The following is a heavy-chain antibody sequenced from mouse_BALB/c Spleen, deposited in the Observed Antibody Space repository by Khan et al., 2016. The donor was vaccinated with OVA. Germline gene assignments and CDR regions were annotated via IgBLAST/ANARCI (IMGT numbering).Heavy chain of an antibody. D-gene: IGHD1-1*02. CDR2: IYPGSGTT. J-gene: IGHJ3*01. Sequence: QVQLQQSGPELMKPGASVNISCKASGYTFTDYVINWVKQRTGQGLEWIGEIYPGSGTTYYNEKFKGKATLTADKSSITAYMQLSSLTSEDSAVYFCAKNYAAWFAYWGQGTLVTVSA. CDR3: AKNYAAWFAY. CDR1: GYTFTDYV. V-gene: IGHV1-77*01.